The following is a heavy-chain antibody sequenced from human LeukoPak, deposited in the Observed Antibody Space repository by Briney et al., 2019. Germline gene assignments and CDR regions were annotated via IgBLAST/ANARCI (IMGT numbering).Heavy chain of an antibody. Sequence: GGSLRLSCAASGFTLSDYYMSWIRQAPGKGLEWISYITSSGSTIYYADSVKGRFTISRDNAKNSLYLQMNSLRAEDTAVYYCARANDTLTGYFAFDIWGLGTMVTVSS. D-gene: IGHD3-9*01. CDR1: GFTLSDYY. CDR3: ARANDTLTGYFAFDI. CDR2: ITSSGSTI. V-gene: IGHV3-11*01. J-gene: IGHJ3*02.